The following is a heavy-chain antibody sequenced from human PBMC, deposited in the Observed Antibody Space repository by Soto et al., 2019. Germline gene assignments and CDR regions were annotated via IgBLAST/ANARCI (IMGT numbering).Heavy chain of an antibody. V-gene: IGHV4-31*03. J-gene: IGHJ4*02. Sequence: QVQLQESGPGLVKPSQTLSLTCTVSGGSISSGAYYWSWIRQHPGKGLAWIGYIYYSGSTYYNPSLKSRATISVDTSKNQFSLKPSSVTAADTSVYYCARSSTSANYFDYWGQGTLVTVSS. D-gene: IGHD2-2*01. CDR2: IYYSGST. CDR3: ARSSTSANYFDY. CDR1: GGSISSGAYY.